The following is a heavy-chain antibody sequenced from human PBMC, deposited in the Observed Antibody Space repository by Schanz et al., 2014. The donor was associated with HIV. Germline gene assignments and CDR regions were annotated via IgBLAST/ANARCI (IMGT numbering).Heavy chain of an antibody. CDR2: ISHDGSQK. CDR3: ALSRPSGYGGSWYFDL. J-gene: IGHJ2*01. V-gene: IGHV3-30*03. CDR1: GYIFNKYG. Sequence: VQLVESGGGLVKPGGSLRLSCAASGYIFNKYGMHWVRQAPGKGLEWLAVISHDGSQKYHAESVKGRFTISRDESENTLYLQMNSLRAEDTAVYYCALSRPSGYGGSWYFDLWGRGTLVAVSS. D-gene: IGHD2-15*01.